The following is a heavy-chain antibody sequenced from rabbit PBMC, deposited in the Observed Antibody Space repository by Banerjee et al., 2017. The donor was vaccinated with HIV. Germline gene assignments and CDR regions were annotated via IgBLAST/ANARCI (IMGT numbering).Heavy chain of an antibody. CDR2: IDAGSTGNT. J-gene: IGHJ6*01. D-gene: IGHD1-1*01. CDR1: GFDFSRYYV. CDR3: VRSTSCYDIGDL. Sequence: QEQLEESGGDLVKPGASLTLSCKASGFDFSRYYVSWVRQAPGKGPEWIACIDAGSTGNTYYVNWAKGRFTISRTSSTTVTLQMTSLTAADTATYFCVRSTSCYDIGDLWGPGTLVTVS. V-gene: IGHV1S45*01.